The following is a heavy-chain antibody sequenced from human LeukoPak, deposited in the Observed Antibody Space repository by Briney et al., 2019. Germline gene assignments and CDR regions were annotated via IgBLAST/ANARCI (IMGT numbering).Heavy chain of an antibody. CDR1: GGSISRYY. V-gene: IGHV4-59*08. CDR2: IYYSGST. D-gene: IGHD1-26*01. Sequence: QPSETLSLTRTVSGGSISRYYWSWIRQPPGKGLEWMGYIYYSGSTNYNPSLKSRVTISVDTSKNQFSLKLSSVTAADTAVYYCARPVSSGATERYYFDYWGQGTLVTVSS. J-gene: IGHJ4*02. CDR3: ARPVSSGATERYYFDY.